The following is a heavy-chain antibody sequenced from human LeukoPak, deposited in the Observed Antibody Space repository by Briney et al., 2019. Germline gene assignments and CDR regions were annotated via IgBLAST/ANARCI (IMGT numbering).Heavy chain of an antibody. CDR3: AKDPMGRMARWYFDL. V-gene: IGHV3-21*04. CDR1: GFTFSSYS. CDR2: ISSSSSYI. Sequence: GGSLRLSCAASGFTFSSYSMNWVRQAPGKGLEWVSSISSSSSYIYYADSVKGRFTISRDNAKNSLYLQMNSLRAEDTALYYCAKDPMGRMARWYFDLWGRGTLVTVSS. D-gene: IGHD3-10*01. J-gene: IGHJ2*01.